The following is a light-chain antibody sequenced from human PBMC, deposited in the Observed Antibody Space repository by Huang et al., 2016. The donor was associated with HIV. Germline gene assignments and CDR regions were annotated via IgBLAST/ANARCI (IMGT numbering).Light chain of an antibody. V-gene: IGKV1-39*01. CDR3: QQSYISPWT. CDR1: QSVGNP. Sequence: DIQMTQSPSSLSASVGDRVTITCRTSQSVGNPLNWYQQKPGKAPELLIYASSLQAWVSSRFSGSGSGTDFTLIISSLQPEDFATYYCQQSYISPWTFGQGTKVDLK. CDR2: AS. J-gene: IGKJ1*01.